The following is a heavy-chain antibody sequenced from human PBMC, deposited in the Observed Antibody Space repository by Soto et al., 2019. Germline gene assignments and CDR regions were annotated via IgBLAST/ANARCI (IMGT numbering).Heavy chain of an antibody. V-gene: IGHV3-23*01. CDR2: ISGSGGST. Sequence: EVQLLESGGGLVQPGGSLRLSCAASGFTFSSHAMSWVRQAPGKGLEWVSAISGSGGSTYNADSVKGRFTISRDNSKNTLYLQMNSLRAEDTAVYYCAKDSGSYPNYYYYGMDVWGQGTTVTVSS. CDR1: GFTFSSHA. J-gene: IGHJ6*02. D-gene: IGHD1-26*01. CDR3: AKDSGSYPNYYYYGMDV.